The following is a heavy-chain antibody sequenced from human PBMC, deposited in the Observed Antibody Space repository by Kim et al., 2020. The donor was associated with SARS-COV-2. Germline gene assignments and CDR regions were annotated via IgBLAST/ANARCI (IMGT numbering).Heavy chain of an antibody. CDR2: IYPGDSDT. D-gene: IGHD2-2*01. V-gene: IGHV5-51*01. CDR3: ARGGYCSSTSCYAYGDLDY. Sequence: GESLKISCKGSGYSFTSYRIGWVRQMPGKGLEWMGIIYPGDSDTRYSPSFQGQVTISADKSISTAYLQWSSLKASDTAMYYCARGGYCSSTSCYAYGDLDYWGQGTLVTVSS. CDR1: GYSFTSYR. J-gene: IGHJ4*02.